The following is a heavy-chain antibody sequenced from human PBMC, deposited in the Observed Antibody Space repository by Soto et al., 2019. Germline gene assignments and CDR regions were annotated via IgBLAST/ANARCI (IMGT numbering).Heavy chain of an antibody. CDR2: ISYSGST. J-gene: IGHJ6*02. CDR1: GGSISSGDYY. V-gene: IGHV4-30-4*01. Sequence: PSETLSLTCTVSGGSISSGDYYRSWIRQPPGKGLEWIGYISYSGSTYYNPSLKSRVTISVDTSKNQFSLKLSCVTAADTAVYYCARAGYSYGLGYYYGMDVWGQGTTVTVSS. D-gene: IGHD5-18*01. CDR3: ARAGYSYGLGYYYGMDV.